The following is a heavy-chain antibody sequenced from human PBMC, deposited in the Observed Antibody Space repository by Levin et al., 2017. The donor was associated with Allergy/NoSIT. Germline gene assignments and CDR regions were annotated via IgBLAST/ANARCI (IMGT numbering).Heavy chain of an antibody. CDR1: GFIFNIYT. D-gene: IGHD3-16*02. Sequence: PGGSLRLSCTASGFIFNIYTMSWVRQAPGKGLEWISSISSSSTTIYYADSVKGRFSISRDRAKKSLYLQMNSLRAEDTAVYYCARDFIVGGRYHPSDAFDLWGQGTMVAVSS. CDR3: ARDFIVGGRYHPSDAFDL. CDR2: ISSSSTTI. V-gene: IGHV3-48*01. J-gene: IGHJ3*01.